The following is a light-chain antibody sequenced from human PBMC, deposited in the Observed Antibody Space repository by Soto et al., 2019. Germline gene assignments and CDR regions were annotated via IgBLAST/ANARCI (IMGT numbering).Light chain of an antibody. V-gene: IGKV4-1*01. CDR2: WAS. CDR1: QSVLYSSNSKNH. CDR3: QQYYTTPRT. J-gene: IGKJ3*01. Sequence: DIVMTQSPDSLAVSLGERANINCKSSQSVLYSSNSKNHLAWYQQKPGQPPKLLIYWASSRESGVPDRFSGSGSGTDFTLTISSLQAEDAAVYYCQQYYTTPRTFGPGTKVDIK.